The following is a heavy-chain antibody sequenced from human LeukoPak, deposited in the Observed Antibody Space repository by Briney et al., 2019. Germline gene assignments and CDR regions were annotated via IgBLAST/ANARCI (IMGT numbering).Heavy chain of an antibody. CDR1: GGSFSGYY. D-gene: IGHD1-1*01. Sequence: SETLSLTCAVYGGSFSGYYWSWIRQPPGKGLEWIGEINHSGSTNYNPSLKSRVTISVDTSKNQFSLKLSSVTAADTAVYYCARGLGNFPPGGYWGQGTLVTVSS. CDR2: INHSGST. CDR3: ARGLGNFPPGGY. J-gene: IGHJ4*02. V-gene: IGHV4-34*01.